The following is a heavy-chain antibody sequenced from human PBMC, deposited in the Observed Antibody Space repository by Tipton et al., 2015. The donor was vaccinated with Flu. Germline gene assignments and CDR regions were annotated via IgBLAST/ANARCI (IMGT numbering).Heavy chain of an antibody. CDR3: ARLSYYDVDLKNFYFED. CDR2: IYYSGRT. D-gene: IGHD3-10*02. CDR1: GGSISSSSYN. V-gene: IGHV4-39*01. Sequence: TLSLTCTDSGGSISSSSYNWGWIRQPPGKGLEWIASIYYSGRTYYNPSLKSRVTISVDTPKNQFSLKLNSVTAADTAVYYCARLSYYDVDLKNFYFEDWGQGTLVTVSS. J-gene: IGHJ4*02.